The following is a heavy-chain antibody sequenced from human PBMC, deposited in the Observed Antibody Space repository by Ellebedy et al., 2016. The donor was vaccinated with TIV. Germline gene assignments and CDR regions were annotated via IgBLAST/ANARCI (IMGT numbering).Heavy chain of an antibody. CDR1: GYSISSGYY. D-gene: IGHD3-9*01. V-gene: IGHV4-38-2*02. CDR3: ARASRTYYDILTGYSHDAFDI. J-gene: IGHJ3*02. Sequence: SETLSLXXTVSGYSISSGYYWGWIRQPPGKGLEWIGSIYHSGSTYYNPSLKSRVTISVDTSKNQFSLKLSSVTAADTAVYYCARASRTYYDILTGYSHDAFDIWGQGTMVTVSS. CDR2: IYHSGST.